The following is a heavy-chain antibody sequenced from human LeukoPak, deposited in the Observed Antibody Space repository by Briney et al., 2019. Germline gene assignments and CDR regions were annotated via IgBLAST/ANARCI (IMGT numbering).Heavy chain of an antibody. D-gene: IGHD2-15*01. CDR1: PDSFSTTYH. CDR2: IYYSGNT. V-gene: IGHV4-39*07. CDR3: ARGGGRQGKAFDV. Sequence: PSETLSLTCSISPDSFSTTYHWAWIRQPPGKGLEWIATIYYSGNTYTKSSLKSRLTISMHASRKQFSLKLNSVTAADTAVYLCARGGGRQGKAFDVWGQGTLVTVSS. J-gene: IGHJ3*01.